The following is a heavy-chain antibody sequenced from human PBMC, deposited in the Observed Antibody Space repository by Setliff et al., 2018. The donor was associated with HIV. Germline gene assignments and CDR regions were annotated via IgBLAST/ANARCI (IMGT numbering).Heavy chain of an antibody. Sequence: SETLSLTCTVSGGSIGGYYWSWIRQPPGTGLEWLGCIYSGGSTNYNPSRESRVPISLDTSKNQFSLRLTSVTAADTAVYYCARVRSYGSAYDAFDVWGPGTMVTVSS. CDR3: ARVRSYGSAYDAFDV. J-gene: IGHJ3*01. V-gene: IGHV4-4*08. CDR1: GGSIGGYY. D-gene: IGHD3-10*01. CDR2: IYSGGST.